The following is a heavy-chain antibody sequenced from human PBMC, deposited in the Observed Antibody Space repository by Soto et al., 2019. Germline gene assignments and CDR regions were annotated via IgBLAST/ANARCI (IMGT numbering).Heavy chain of an antibody. V-gene: IGHV3-23*01. CDR2: ISGSGGST. CDR3: AKDSLTQWLVQYYLDY. Sequence: GGSLRLSRAASGFNFSSYAMSWVRQAPGKGLEWVSAISGSGGSTYYADSVKGRFTISRDNSKNTLYLQMNSLRAEDTAVYYCAKDSLTQWLVQYYLDYWGQGTLVTVSS. CDR1: GFNFSSYA. D-gene: IGHD6-19*01. J-gene: IGHJ4*02.